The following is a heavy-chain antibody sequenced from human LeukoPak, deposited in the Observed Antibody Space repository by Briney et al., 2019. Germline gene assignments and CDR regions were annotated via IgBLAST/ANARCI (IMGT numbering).Heavy chain of an antibody. CDR1: GFTFSSYG. CDR2: ISGSGGST. J-gene: IGHJ4*02. V-gene: IGHV3-23*01. Sequence: GGTLRLSCAASGFTFSSYGMSWVRQAPGKGLEWVSAISGSGGSTYYADSVKGRFTISRDNSKNTLYLQMNSLRAEDTAVYYCASNVLRFLEWLFSFDYWGQGTLVTVSS. D-gene: IGHD3-3*01. CDR3: ASNVLRFLEWLFSFDY.